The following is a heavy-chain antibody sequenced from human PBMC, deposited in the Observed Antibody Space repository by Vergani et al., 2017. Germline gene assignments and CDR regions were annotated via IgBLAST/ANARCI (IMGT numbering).Heavy chain of an antibody. D-gene: IGHD2-15*01. CDR2: IYHTGSA. Sequence: QVQLLESGPGLLKPSETLSLTCSVSGYSITSGYYWGWIRQPPGRGLEWIGSIYHTGSAYYNPSLKSRVTVSVYTSMNQVSLKLNSVTAADTAVYYCASKRGACRAAYCHSYDFWGPGTLVGVSS. V-gene: IGHV4-38-2*01. J-gene: IGHJ4*02. CDR1: GYSITSGYY. CDR3: ASKRGACRAAYCHSYDF.